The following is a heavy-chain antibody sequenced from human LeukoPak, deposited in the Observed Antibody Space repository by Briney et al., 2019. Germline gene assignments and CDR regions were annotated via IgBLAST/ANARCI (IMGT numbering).Heavy chain of an antibody. V-gene: IGHV4-34*01. D-gene: IGHD3-9*01. CDR2: INHSGST. CDR1: GGSFSGYY. Sequence: PSETLSLTCAVYGGSFSGYYWSWIRQPPGKGLEWIGEINHSGSTNYNPSLKSQVTISVDTSKNQFSLKLSSVTAADTAVYYCATSLYDILTGSDYWGQGTLVTVSS. J-gene: IGHJ4*02. CDR3: ATSLYDILTGSDY.